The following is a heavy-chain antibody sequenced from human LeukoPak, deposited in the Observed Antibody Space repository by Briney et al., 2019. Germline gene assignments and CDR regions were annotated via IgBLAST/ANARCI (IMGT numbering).Heavy chain of an antibody. Sequence: AAVKVSCKASGGTFSSYGISWVRQAPGQGSVWMGGVIPIFGTANDAQKFQGRVTITGDESTSTAYMELSTLRSEDTAVYYCATSNYVDTALIAYYYYYMDVWGQGTTVTVSS. D-gene: IGHD5-18*01. V-gene: IGHV1-69*13. J-gene: IGHJ6*02. CDR1: GGTFSSYG. CDR2: VIPIFGTA. CDR3: ATSNYVDTALIAYYYYYMDV.